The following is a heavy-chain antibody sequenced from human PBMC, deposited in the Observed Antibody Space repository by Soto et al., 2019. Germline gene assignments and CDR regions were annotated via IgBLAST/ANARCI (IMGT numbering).Heavy chain of an antibody. V-gene: IGHV4-39*01. CDR2: IYYSGST. Sequence: SETLSLTCTVSGGSVSSSSYYWGWIRQPPGKGLEWIGSIYYSGSTYYNPSLKSRVTISVDTSKNQFSLKLSSVTAADTAVYYCATPARTMVRGVQVDYWGQGTLVTVS. CDR1: GGSVSSSSYY. J-gene: IGHJ4*02. D-gene: IGHD3-10*01. CDR3: ATPARTMVRGVQVDY.